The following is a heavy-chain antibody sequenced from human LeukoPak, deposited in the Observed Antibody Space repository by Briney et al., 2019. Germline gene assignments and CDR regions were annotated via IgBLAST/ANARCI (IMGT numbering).Heavy chain of an antibody. J-gene: IGHJ4*02. CDR3: ARVGSGRYNYGYSLVY. CDR2: IYYSGST. D-gene: IGHD5-18*01. CDR1: GGSISSYY. Sequence: SETLSLTCTVSGGSISSYYWSWIRQPPGKGLEWIGYIYYSGSTNYNPSLKSRVTISVDTSKNQFSLTLSSVTAADTAVYYCARVGSGRYNYGYSLVYWGQGTLVTVSS. V-gene: IGHV4-59*12.